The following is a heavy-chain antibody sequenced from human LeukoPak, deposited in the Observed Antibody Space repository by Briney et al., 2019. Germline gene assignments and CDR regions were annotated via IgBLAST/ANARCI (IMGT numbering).Heavy chain of an antibody. CDR3: ARDYYGSGSYYVY. D-gene: IGHD3-10*01. CDR2: IYHSGST. V-gene: IGHV4-38-2*02. J-gene: IGHJ4*02. Sequence: SETLSLTCTVSGYSISSGYYWGWIRQPPGKGLEWIGSIYHSGSTYYNPSLKSRVTISVDTSKNQFSLKLSSVTAADTAVYYCARDYYGSGSYYVYWGQGTLVTVSS. CDR1: GYSISSGYY.